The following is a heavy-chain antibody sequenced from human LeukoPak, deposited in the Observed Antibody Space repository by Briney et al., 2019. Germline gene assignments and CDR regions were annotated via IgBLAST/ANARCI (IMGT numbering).Heavy chain of an antibody. Sequence: GGSLRLSCAASGFTFSSYAMSWVRQAPGKGLEWVSAISGSGGSTYYADSVKGRSTISRDNSKNTLYLQMNSLRAEDTAVYYCAKGVRNSFAAYGMDVWGQGTTVTVSS. J-gene: IGHJ6*02. CDR1: GFTFSSYA. CDR3: AKGVRNSFAAYGMDV. V-gene: IGHV3-23*01. D-gene: IGHD2-21*01. CDR2: ISGSGGST.